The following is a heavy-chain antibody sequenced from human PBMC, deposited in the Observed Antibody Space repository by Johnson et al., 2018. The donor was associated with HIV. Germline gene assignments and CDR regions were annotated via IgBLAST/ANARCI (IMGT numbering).Heavy chain of an antibody. J-gene: IGHJ3*02. CDR2: IKSKTDGGTT. D-gene: IGHD5-18*01. CDR1: GFTFSNAW. Sequence: VQLVESGGGVVQPGGSLRLSCAASGFTFSNAWMNWVRQAPGKGLEWVGRIKSKTDGGTTDYAAPVKGRFTISRDDSKNTLYLQMNSLKTEDTAGYYCTNPDTTMATGAFDIWGQGTMVTVSS. V-gene: IGHV3-15*01. CDR3: TNPDTTMATGAFDI.